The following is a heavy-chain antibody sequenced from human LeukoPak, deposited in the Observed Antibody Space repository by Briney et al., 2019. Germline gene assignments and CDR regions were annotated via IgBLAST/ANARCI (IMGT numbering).Heavy chain of an antibody. CDR2: IYYSGST. CDR3: ARQQLSQLYYFDY. V-gene: IGHV4-59*01. J-gene: IGHJ4*02. Sequence: TETLSLTCTVSGGSISSYYWSWIRQPPGKGLEWIGYIYYSGSTNYNPSLKSRVTISVDTSKNQFSLKLSSVTAADTAVYYCARQQLSQLYYFDYWGQGTLVTVSS. D-gene: IGHD6-13*01. CDR1: GGSISSYY.